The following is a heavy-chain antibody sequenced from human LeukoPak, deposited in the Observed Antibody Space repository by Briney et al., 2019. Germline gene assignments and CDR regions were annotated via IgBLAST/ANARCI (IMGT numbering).Heavy chain of an antibody. CDR2: INPSGGST. CDR1: GYTFTGYY. CDR3: ARLNWNPGQGNDY. D-gene: IGHD1-1*01. V-gene: IGHV1-46*01. Sequence: ASVKVSCKASGYTFTGYYMHWVRQAPGQGLEWMGIINPSGGSTSYAQKFQGRVTMTRDMSTSTVYMELSSLRSEDTAVYYCARLNWNPGQGNDYWGQGTLVTVSS. J-gene: IGHJ4*02.